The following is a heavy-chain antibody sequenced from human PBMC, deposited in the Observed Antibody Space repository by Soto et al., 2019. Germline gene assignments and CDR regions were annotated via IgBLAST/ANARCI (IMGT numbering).Heavy chain of an antibody. D-gene: IGHD3-22*01. CDR2: IYPGDSDT. V-gene: IGHV5-51*01. Sequence: GESLKISCKGSGYSFTSYWIGWVRQMPGKGLEWMGIIYPGDSDTRYSPSFQGQVTISADKSISTAYLQWSSLKASDTAIYYCARQHYYDSSGAPVWFDPWGQGTLVTVSS. CDR1: GYSFTSYW. J-gene: IGHJ5*02. CDR3: ARQHYYDSSGAPVWFDP.